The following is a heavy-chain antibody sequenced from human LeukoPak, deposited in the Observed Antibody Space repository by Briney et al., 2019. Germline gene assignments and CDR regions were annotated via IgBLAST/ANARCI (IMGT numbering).Heavy chain of an antibody. Sequence: GASVKVSCKASGYTFTSYDISWVRQATGQGLEWMGWMNPSSGNTGYAQKFQGRVTMTSNTSISTAYMELSSLRSEDTAVYYCARETPSRYFDYWGQGTLVTVSS. J-gene: IGHJ4*02. V-gene: IGHV1-8*01. CDR3: ARETPSRYFDY. D-gene: IGHD4-23*01. CDR2: MNPSSGNT. CDR1: GYTFTSYD.